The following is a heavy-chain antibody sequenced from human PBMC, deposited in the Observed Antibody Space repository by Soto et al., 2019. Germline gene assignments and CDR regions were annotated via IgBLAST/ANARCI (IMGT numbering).Heavy chain of an antibody. V-gene: IGHV1-2*02. Sequence: ASVKVSCKASGYTFTGYYMHWVRQAPGQGLEWMGWINPNSGGTNYAQKFQGRVTMTRDTSISTAYMELGRLRSDDTAVYYCARGVTLGDYVWGSYRYYYGMDVWGQGTTVTVSS. CDR2: INPNSGGT. D-gene: IGHD3-16*02. CDR1: GYTFTGYY. J-gene: IGHJ6*02. CDR3: ARGVTLGDYVWGSYRYYYGMDV.